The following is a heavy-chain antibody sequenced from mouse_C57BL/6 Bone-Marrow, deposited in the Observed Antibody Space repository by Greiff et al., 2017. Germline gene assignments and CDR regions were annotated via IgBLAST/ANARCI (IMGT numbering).Heavy chain of an antibody. CDR2: IVPSDSYT. CDR1: GYTFTSYW. J-gene: IGHJ3*01. D-gene: IGHD6-1*01. CDR3: AREIAGGFAY. Sequence: QVQLQQSGAELVMPGASVKLSCKASGYTFTSYWMQWVKQRPGQGLEWIGEIVPSDSYTNSNQKFKGKSTLTVDKSSSTAYMQLSSLTSEASAVYYCAREIAGGFAYWGQGTLVTVSA. V-gene: IGHV1-69*01.